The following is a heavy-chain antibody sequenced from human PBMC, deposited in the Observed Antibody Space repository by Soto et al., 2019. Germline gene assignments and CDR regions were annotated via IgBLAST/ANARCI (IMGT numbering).Heavy chain of an antibody. Sequence: ASVKVSCKASGGTFSSYAISWVRQAPGQGLEWMGGIIPIFGTANYAQKFQGRVTITADESTSTAYMELSSLRSEDTAVYYCARVPNSRELRFLEWNYFDYWGQGTLVTVSS. J-gene: IGHJ4*02. CDR3: ARVPNSRELRFLEWNYFDY. CDR1: GGTFSSYA. V-gene: IGHV1-69*13. CDR2: IIPIFGTA. D-gene: IGHD3-3*01.